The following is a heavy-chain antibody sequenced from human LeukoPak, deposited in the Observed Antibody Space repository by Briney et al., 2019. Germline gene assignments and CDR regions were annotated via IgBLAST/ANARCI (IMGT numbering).Heavy chain of an antibody. Sequence: ASVKVSCKASGYTFTSYDINWVRQATGQGLEWMGWMNPNSGNTGYAQKFQGRVTITRNTSISTAYMELRSLRSDDTAVYYCARDWDYSSSTDTFDIWGQGTMVTVSS. V-gene: IGHV1-8*03. D-gene: IGHD6-6*01. CDR3: ARDWDYSSSTDTFDI. CDR2: MNPNSGNT. J-gene: IGHJ3*02. CDR1: GYTFTSYD.